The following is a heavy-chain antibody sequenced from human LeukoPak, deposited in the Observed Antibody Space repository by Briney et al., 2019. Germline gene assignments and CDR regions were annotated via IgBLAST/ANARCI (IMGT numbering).Heavy chain of an antibody. J-gene: IGHJ4*02. V-gene: IGHV1-18*04. CDR3: ARALYGANSGIDY. D-gene: IGHD4-23*01. CDR1: GYTFTGYF. CDR2: ISAYNGNT. Sequence: GASVKVSCKASGYTFTGYFMYWVRQAPGQGLEWMGWISAYNGNTNYAQKLQGRVTMTTDTSTSTAYMELRSLRSDDTAVYFCARALYGANSGIDYWGQGALVTVSS.